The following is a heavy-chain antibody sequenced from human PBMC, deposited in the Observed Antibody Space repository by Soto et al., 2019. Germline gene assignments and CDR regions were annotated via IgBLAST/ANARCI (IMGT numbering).Heavy chain of an antibody. Sequence: EVQLVESGGGLVQPGGSLRLSCAASGFTFSSHWMHWVRQAPGKGLVWVSRMNNDGSIKNYADSVTGRFTISRDNAKNTRYLQMNSLRAEDTAVYYCTRAGPATGSSTSCFYYSPDVWGKGTTVNVSS. CDR3: TRAGPATGSSTSCFYYSPDV. V-gene: IGHV3-74*01. CDR1: GFTFSSHW. J-gene: IGHJ6*04. CDR2: MNNDGSIK. D-gene: IGHD2-2*01.